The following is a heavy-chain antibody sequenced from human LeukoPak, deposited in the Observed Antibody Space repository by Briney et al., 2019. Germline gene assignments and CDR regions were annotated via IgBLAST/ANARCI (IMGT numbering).Heavy chain of an antibody. V-gene: IGHV3-7*02. CDR2: IKQDGSEK. Sequence: GRSLRLSCAASGFTFSSYCMSWVRQAPGKGLEWVANIKQDGSEKYYVDSVKGRFTISRDNAKNSLYLQMNSLRAEDTAVYYCARRGNSYGSPEYFQHWGQGTLVTVSS. J-gene: IGHJ1*01. CDR1: GFTFSSYC. CDR3: ARRGNSYGSPEYFQH. D-gene: IGHD5-18*01.